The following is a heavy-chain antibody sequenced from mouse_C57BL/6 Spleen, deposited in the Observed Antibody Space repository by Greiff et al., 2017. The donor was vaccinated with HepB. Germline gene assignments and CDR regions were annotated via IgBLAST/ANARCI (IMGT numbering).Heavy chain of an antibody. CDR3: ARYPITTVVATDY. J-gene: IGHJ2*01. CDR2: IDPSDSYT. Sequence: QVQLKQPGAELVRPGTSVKLSCKASGYTFTSYLMHWVKQRPGQGLEWIGVIDPSDSYTNYNQKFKGKATLTVDTSSSTAYMQLSSLTSEDSAVYYCARYPITTVVATDYWGQGTTLTVSS. V-gene: IGHV1-59*01. D-gene: IGHD1-1*01. CDR1: GYTFTSYL.